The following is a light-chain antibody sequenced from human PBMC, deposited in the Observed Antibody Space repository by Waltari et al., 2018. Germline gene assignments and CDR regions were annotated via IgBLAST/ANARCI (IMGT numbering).Light chain of an antibody. CDR1: QIVSSY. V-gene: IGKV3-11*01. Sequence: EIVLTQSPATLSLSPGASSTLSCRASQIVSSYLDGYQQKPGQAPRLLIDDASNRATGIPARFSGSGSGTDFTLTSSSLEPEYFAVYYWQQRSNWPWTFGQGTKVEIK. CDR3: QQRSNWPWT. J-gene: IGKJ1*01. CDR2: DAS.